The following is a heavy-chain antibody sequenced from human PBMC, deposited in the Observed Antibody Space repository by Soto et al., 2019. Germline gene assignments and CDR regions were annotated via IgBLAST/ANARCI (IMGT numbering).Heavy chain of an antibody. CDR2: IYHSGST. Sequence: QLQLQESGSGLVKPSQTLSLTCAVSGGSISSGGSSWSWIRQPPGKGLEWIGYIYHSGSTYYNPSLKSRVTIAADRFKNKFSLQLRSVTAADTDVYYCARAGDSSGPVALGYWGQGTLVTVSS. CDR3: ARAGDSSGPVALGY. D-gene: IGHD6-19*01. J-gene: IGHJ4*02. V-gene: IGHV4-30-2*01. CDR1: GGSISSGGSS.